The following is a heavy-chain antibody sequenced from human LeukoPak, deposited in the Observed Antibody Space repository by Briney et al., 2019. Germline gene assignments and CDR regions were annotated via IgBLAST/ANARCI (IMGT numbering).Heavy chain of an antibody. CDR2: ISGSGGST. J-gene: IGHJ4*02. D-gene: IGHD3-10*01. V-gene: IGHV3-23*01. CDR1: GFTVSGNY. Sequence: PGGSLRLSCAASGFTVSGNYMSWVRQAPGKGLEWVSAISGSGGSTYYADSVKGRFTISRDNSKNTLYLQMNSLRAEDTAVYYCAKIYGSGFQTLPYYFDYWGQGTPVTVSS. CDR3: AKIYGSGFQTLPYYFDY.